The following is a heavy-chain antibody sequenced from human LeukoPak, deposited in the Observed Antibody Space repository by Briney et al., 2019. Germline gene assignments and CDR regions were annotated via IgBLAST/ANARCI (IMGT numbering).Heavy chain of an antibody. D-gene: IGHD5-24*01. V-gene: IGHV3-23*01. CDR2: ISGSGGST. CDR3: AKGGEKMATMWGELGYFDY. J-gene: IGHJ4*02. CDR1: GFTFSSYA. Sequence: QPGGSLRLSCAASGFTFSSYAMSWVRQAPGKGLEWVSAISGSGGSTYYADSVKGRFTISRDNSKNTLYLQMNSLRAEDTAVYYCAKGGEKMATMWGELGYFDYWGQGTLVTVSS.